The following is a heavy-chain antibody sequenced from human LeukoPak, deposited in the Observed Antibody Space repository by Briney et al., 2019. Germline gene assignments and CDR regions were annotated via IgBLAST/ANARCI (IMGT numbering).Heavy chain of an antibody. CDR3: ARLGFVVPAVIFDY. J-gene: IGHJ4*02. Sequence: PERSLRLSCAASGFTFSTYNMHWVRQAPGTGLEWVAVIWYDGSHKYYADSVKGRFTISRDNSKNTLYLQMNSLRAEDTAMYYCARLGFVVPAVIFDYWGQGTLVTVSS. D-gene: IGHD2-2*02. V-gene: IGHV3-33*01. CDR2: IWYDGSHK. CDR1: GFTFSTYN.